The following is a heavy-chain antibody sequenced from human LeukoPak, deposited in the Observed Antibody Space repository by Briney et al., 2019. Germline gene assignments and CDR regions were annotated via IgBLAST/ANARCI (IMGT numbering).Heavy chain of an antibody. CDR2: INHSGST. D-gene: IGHD3-16*01. Sequence: SETLSLTCAVYGGSFSGYYWSWIRQPPGKGLEWIGEINHSGSTNYNPSLKSRVTISVDTSKNQFSLKLSSVTAADTAVYYCAREDKGGPDDYWGQGTLVTVPS. J-gene: IGHJ4*02. CDR1: GGSFSGYY. V-gene: IGHV4-34*01. CDR3: AREDKGGPDDY.